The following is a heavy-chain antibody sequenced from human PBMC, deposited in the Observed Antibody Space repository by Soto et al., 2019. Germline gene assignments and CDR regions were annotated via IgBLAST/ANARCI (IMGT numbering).Heavy chain of an antibody. Sequence: GSLLRACSASGFTFSDYYMNWIRQAPGEGLEWVSYISSSGSTIYYADSVKGRFTISRDNAKNSLYLQMKSLRAEDTAVYYCARGGYSSSWYPSDWFDPWGQGTLVTVYS. J-gene: IGHJ5*02. CDR3: ARGGYSSSWYPSDWFDP. D-gene: IGHD6-13*01. V-gene: IGHV3-11*01. CDR1: GFTFSDYY. CDR2: ISSSGSTI.